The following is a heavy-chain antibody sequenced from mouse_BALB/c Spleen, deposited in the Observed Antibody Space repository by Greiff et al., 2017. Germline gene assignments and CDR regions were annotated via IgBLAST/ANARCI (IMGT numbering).Heavy chain of an antibody. CDR1: GYAFSSYW. J-gene: IGHJ2*01. V-gene: IGHV1-80*01. CDR2: IYPGDGDT. Sequence: QVQLQQSGAELVRPGSSVKISCKASGYAFSSYWMNCVKQRPGQGLEWIGQIYPGDGDTNYNGKFKGKATLTADKSSSTAYMQLSNLTSEDSAVYFCARRMALSYYFDYGGRGTTLTVSS. CDR3: ARRMALSYYFDY. D-gene: IGHD2-3*01.